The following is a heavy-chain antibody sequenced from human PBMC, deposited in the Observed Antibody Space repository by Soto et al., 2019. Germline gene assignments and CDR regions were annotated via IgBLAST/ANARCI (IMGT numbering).Heavy chain of an antibody. V-gene: IGHV4-30-4*08. CDR2: IYDSGVT. Sequence: SETLSLTCIVSGAVVTSGENYWSWVRQPPGKGLEWLGYIYDSGVTSYTPALKSRVTLSLDRPNNQVSLKLRSVTAADTAVYFCVRDLAHGYTGNVCGHGTLVTVS. D-gene: IGHD5-18*01. CDR1: GAVVTSGENY. J-gene: IGHJ3*01. CDR3: VRDLAHGYTGNV.